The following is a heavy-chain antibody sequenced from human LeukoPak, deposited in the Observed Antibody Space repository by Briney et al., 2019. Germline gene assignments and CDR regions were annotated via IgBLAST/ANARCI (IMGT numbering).Heavy chain of an antibody. Sequence: SETLSLTCTVSGGSIGSYYWSWIRQPAGKGLEWIGRIYTSGSTNYNPSLKSRVTMSVDTSKNRFSLKLSSVTAADTAVYYCAVYGGNAAATYFDYWGQGTLVTVSS. CDR2: IYTSGST. CDR3: AVYGGNAAATYFDY. V-gene: IGHV4-4*07. CDR1: GGSIGSYY. J-gene: IGHJ4*02. D-gene: IGHD4-23*01.